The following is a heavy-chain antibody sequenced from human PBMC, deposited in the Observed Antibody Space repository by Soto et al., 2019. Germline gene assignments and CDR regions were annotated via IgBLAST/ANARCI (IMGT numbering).Heavy chain of an antibody. V-gene: IGHV3-23*01. CDR2: ISGSGGT. CDR3: TKSTVVVTPDHFDY. Sequence: PGGSLRLSCAASGFTFSSYAMSWVRQAPYKGLEWVSVISGSGGTYYADSVKGRFTISRDNSKNTLYLQMSSLRAEDTAVYYCTKSTVVVTPDHFDYWGQGTLVTVSS. J-gene: IGHJ4*02. D-gene: IGHD2-21*02. CDR1: GFTFSSYA.